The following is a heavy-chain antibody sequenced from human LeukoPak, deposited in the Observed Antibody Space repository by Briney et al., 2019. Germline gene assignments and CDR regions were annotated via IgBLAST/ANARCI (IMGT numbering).Heavy chain of an antibody. CDR1: GFTFTTYA. Sequence: GGSLRLSCVPSGFTFTTYAMNWVRQAPGKGLEWVSGITSGGRTYYADSVKGRFTISRDSSKNTLYLQMPSLRADDTALYYCARSILPDFWGQGTLVTVSS. J-gene: IGHJ4*02. D-gene: IGHD1-26*01. V-gene: IGHV3-23*01. CDR2: ITSGGRT. CDR3: ARSILPDF.